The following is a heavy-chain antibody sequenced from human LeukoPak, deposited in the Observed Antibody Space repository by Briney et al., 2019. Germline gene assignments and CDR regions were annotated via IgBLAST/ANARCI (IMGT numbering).Heavy chain of an antibody. D-gene: IGHD6-13*01. Sequence: PSETLSLTCTVSGGSISSPYWTWIRQPPGKGLEWIGYIYYGGSTDYSPSLKSRATISLDTSKNQFSLKLSSVTAADTAVYYCARSKAAAGTMAFDYWGQGTLVTVSS. CDR1: GGSISSPY. CDR3: ARSKAAAGTMAFDY. CDR2: IYYGGST. V-gene: IGHV4-59*08. J-gene: IGHJ4*02.